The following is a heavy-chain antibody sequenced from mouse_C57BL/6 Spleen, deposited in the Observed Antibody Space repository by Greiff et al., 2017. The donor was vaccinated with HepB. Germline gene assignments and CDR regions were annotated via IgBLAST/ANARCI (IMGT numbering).Heavy chain of an antibody. Sequence: EVQLQESGPELVKPGASVKIPCKASGYTFTDYNMDWVKQSHGKSLEWIGDINPNNGGTIYNQKFKGKATLTVDKSSSTAYMELRSLTSEDTAVYYCARRLPHYYGSSYGAMDYWGQGTSVTVSS. CDR1: GYTFTDYN. V-gene: IGHV1-18*01. CDR3: ARRLPHYYGSSYGAMDY. J-gene: IGHJ4*01. D-gene: IGHD1-1*01. CDR2: INPNNGGT.